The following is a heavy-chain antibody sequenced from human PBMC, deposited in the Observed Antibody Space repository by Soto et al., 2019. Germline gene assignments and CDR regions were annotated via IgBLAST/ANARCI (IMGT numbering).Heavy chain of an antibody. V-gene: IGHV4-38-2*01. CDR1: NFSLSNEYY. CDR3: ARGAPRGIIHDFDS. J-gene: IGHJ4*02. CDR2: IHQSGSP. Sequence: WETLSLTCAVSNFSLSNEYYWGWIRQPPGKGLEWIGSIHQSGSPYYNPSLKSRLTISIDKSKKQFSLRLSSVTAADTAVYYCARGAPRGIIHDFDSWGQGSLVTVSS. D-gene: IGHD3-10*01.